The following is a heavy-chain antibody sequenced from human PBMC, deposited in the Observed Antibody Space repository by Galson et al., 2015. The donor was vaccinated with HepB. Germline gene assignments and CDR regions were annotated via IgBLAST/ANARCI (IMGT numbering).Heavy chain of an antibody. CDR3: TTEVIAFNWFDP. CDR2: IKSKTDGGTT. V-gene: IGHV3-15*01. J-gene: IGHJ5*02. D-gene: IGHD2-21*01. CDR1: GLTFSNAW. Sequence: SLRLSCAASGLTFSNAWMSWVRQAPGKGLEWVGRIKSKTDGGTTDYAAPVKGRFTISRDDSKNTLYLQMNSLKTEDTAVYYCTTEVIAFNWFDPWGQGTLVTVSS.